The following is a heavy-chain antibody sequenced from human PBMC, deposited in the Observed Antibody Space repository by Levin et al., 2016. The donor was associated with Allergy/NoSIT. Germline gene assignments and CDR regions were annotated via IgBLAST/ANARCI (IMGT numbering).Heavy chain of an antibody. CDR2: ISAYNGNT. D-gene: IGHD3-9*01. CDR3: ARESPLPAGYYADYYYYYGMDV. Sequence: WVRQAPGQGLEWMGWISAYNGNTNYAQKLQGRVTMTTDTSTSTAYMELRSLRSDDTAVYYCARESPLPAGYYADYYYYYGMDVWGQGTTVTVSS. V-gene: IGHV1-18*01. J-gene: IGHJ6*02.